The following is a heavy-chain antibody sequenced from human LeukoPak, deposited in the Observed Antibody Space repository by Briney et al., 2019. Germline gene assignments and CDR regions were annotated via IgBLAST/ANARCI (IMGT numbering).Heavy chain of an antibody. V-gene: IGHV1-69*06. Sequence: ASVKVSCKASGGTFSSYAISWVRQAPGQGLEWMGGIIPIFGTANYAQKFQGRVTITADKSTSTAYMELSSLRSEDTAVYYCARLETVDTAMVTSQGYYYYGMDVWGKGTTVTVSS. CDR2: IIPIFGTA. CDR3: ARLETVDTAMVTSQGYYYYGMDV. J-gene: IGHJ6*04. D-gene: IGHD5-18*01. CDR1: GGTFSSYA.